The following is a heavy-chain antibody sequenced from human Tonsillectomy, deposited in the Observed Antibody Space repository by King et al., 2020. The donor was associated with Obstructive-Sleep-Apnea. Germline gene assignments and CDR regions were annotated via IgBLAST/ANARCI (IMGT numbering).Heavy chain of an antibody. CDR3: AGRYYDSAGYYYGFDH. J-gene: IGHJ4*02. CDR1: VFTFSNYV. Sequence: VQLVESGGGLVQPGGSLRLSCAGSVFTFSNYVMSRGRQAPGEGLERVSSIIGSCGSPYYADSLKGRFTISSDNSKNTLYLQMNSLRAEDTAVFYCAGRYYDSAGYYYGFDHWGQGTLVTVSS. V-gene: IGHV3-23*04. CDR2: IIGSCGSP. D-gene: IGHD3-22*01.